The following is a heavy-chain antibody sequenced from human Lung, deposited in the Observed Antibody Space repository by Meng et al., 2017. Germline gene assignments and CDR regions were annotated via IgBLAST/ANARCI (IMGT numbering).Heavy chain of an antibody. V-gene: IGHV1-18*01. CDR2: LGAHDYDT. Sequence: QVYLVQSGAEVKKPGASVQVSCKSSDYTFTGYGVSWVRQAPGQGLEWMAWLGAHDYDTSHAPKFQGRVTVTADRPTATAYMEWRSLRSDDTSVYYCARGTPGRSYSDYWGQGTLVTVSS. CDR3: ARGTPGRSYSDY. D-gene: IGHD3-10*01. CDR1: DYTFTGYG. J-gene: IGHJ4*02.